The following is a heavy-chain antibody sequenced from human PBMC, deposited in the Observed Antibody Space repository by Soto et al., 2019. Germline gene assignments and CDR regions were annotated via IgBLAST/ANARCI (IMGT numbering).Heavy chain of an antibody. V-gene: IGHV3-11*05. CDR2: ISKSSDFI. CDR3: ARDRGTRAYDWGFNYGLDV. D-gene: IGHD5-12*01. J-gene: IGHJ6*02. Sequence: QVHLVESGGGLVRPEGSLRLSCAASGFSIADYHMNWIRQAPGRGLEWLSYISKSSDFITYADSVKGRFTISRDNAKNSLYLQMSTLTGEDTAVYYCARDRGTRAYDWGFNYGLDVWGQGTKVTVSS. CDR1: GFSIADYH.